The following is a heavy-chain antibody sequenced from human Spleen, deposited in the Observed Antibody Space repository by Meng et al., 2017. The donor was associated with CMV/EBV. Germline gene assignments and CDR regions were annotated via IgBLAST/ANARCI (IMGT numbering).Heavy chain of an antibody. V-gene: IGHV1-2*02. CDR3: ARGGGYCSSTSCFQIYYYGMDV. Sequence: ASVKVSCMASGYTFTGYYMHWVRQAPGQGLEWMGWINPNSGGTNYAQKFQGRVTMTRDTSLSTAYMELSRLRSDDTAVYYCARGGGYCSSTSCFQIYYYGMDVWGQGTTVTVSS. D-gene: IGHD2-2*01. J-gene: IGHJ6*02. CDR2: INPNSGGT. CDR1: GYTFTGYY.